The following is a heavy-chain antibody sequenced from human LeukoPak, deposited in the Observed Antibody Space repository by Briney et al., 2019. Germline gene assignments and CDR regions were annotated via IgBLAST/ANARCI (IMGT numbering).Heavy chain of an antibody. CDR1: GGSISSSNW. CDR3: ARGRDIVVVPAATHYYYYGMDV. D-gene: IGHD2-2*01. CDR2: INHSGST. J-gene: IGHJ6*02. V-gene: IGHV4-4*02. Sequence: SGTLSLTCAVSGGSISSSNWWNWVRQPPGKGLEWIGEINHSGSTNYNPSLKSRVTISVDTSKNQFSLKLSSVTAADTAVYYCARGRDIVVVPAATHYYYYGMDVWGQGTTVTVSS.